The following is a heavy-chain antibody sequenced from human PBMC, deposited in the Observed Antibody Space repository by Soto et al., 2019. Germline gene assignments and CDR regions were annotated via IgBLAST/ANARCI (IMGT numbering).Heavy chain of an antibody. V-gene: IGHV1-69*06. D-gene: IGHD3-16*01. CDR3: AMHGGDFGRV. CDR1: GGTFSSYI. J-gene: IGHJ4*02. CDR2: IIPIVDTT. Sequence: QGQLVQSGAEVKKPGSSVKVSCKASGGTFSSYIINWVRQAPGQGLEWMGGIIPIVDTTTYAQKFRGRVTITADKTTTTAYMELSSLTSEDTAVYYCAMHGGDFGRVWGQGTLVTVSS.